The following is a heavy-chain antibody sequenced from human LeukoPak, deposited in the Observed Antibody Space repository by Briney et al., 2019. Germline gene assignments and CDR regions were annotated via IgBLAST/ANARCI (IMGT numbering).Heavy chain of an antibody. CDR1: GASTRSYY. CDR2: IYYSGST. CDR3: ARSPSMVRGVIYWFDP. D-gene: IGHD3-10*01. Sequence: PSETLSLTRTVSGASTRSYYWSWIRQPPGKGLEWIGYIYYSGSTNYNPSLKSRVTISVDTSKNQFSLKLSPVTAADTAVYYCARSPSMVRGVIYWFDPWGQGTLVTVSS. V-gene: IGHV4-59*01. J-gene: IGHJ5*02.